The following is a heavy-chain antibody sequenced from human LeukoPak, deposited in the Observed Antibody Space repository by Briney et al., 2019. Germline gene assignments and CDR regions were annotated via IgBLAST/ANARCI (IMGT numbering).Heavy chain of an antibody. CDR3: ARGRPYYDILTGYYPRFDY. CDR1: GGPFSGYY. J-gene: IGHJ4*02. V-gene: IGHV4-34*01. Sequence: PSETLSLTCAVYGGPFSGYYWSWIRQPPGKGLEWIGEINHSGSTNYNPSLKSRVTISVDTSKNQFSLKLSSVTAADTAVYYCARGRPYYDILTGYYPRFDYWGQGTLVTVSS. CDR2: INHSGST. D-gene: IGHD3-9*01.